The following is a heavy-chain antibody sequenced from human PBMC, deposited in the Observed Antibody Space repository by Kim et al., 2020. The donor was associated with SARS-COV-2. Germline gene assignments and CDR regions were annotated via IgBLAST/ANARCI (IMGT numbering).Heavy chain of an antibody. D-gene: IGHD6-19*01. CDR1: GGYISRYY. CDR2: IYYSGST. V-gene: IGHV4-59*01. Sequence: SETLSLTCTVSGGYISRYYWSWIRQPPVKGLEWIGYIYYSGSTKSNPSLKSRVTISVDTSKNQFSLTLSSVTAADTAVYYCASSGLAAEYFQHWGQGTLVTVPS. J-gene: IGHJ1*01. CDR3: ASSGLAAEYFQH.